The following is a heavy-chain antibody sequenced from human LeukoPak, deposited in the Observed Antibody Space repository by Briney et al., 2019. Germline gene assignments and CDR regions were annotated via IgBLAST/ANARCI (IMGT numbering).Heavy chain of an antibody. CDR1: GGSFSGYY. Sequence: SETLSLTCAVYGGSFSGYYWSWIRQPPRKGLEWIGEINHSGSTNYNPSLKSRVTISVDTSKNQFSLRLSSVTAADTAVYYCARRGGLKYYYGSGSPAGFDYWGQGTLVTVSS. J-gene: IGHJ4*02. D-gene: IGHD3-10*01. CDR3: ARRGGLKYYYGSGSPAGFDY. V-gene: IGHV4-34*01. CDR2: INHSGST.